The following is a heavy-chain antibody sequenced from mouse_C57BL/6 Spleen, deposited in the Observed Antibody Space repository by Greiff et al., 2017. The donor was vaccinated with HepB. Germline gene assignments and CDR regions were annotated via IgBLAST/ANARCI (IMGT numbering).Heavy chain of an antibody. CDR1: GFTFSDYY. Sequence: EVKLVESEGGLVQPGSSMKLSCTASGFTFSDYYMAWVRQVPEKGLEWVANINYDGSSTYYLDSLKSRFIISRDNAKNILYLQMSSLKSEDTATYYCAREKSTMVTDYFDYWGQGTTLTVSS. CDR3: AREKSTMVTDYFDY. J-gene: IGHJ2*01. V-gene: IGHV5-16*01. D-gene: IGHD2-2*01. CDR2: INYDGSST.